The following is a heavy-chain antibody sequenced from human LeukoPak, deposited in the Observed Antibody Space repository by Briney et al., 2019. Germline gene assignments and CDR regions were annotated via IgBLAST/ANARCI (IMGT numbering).Heavy chain of an antibody. CDR3: ALQLRDILRSYRPFDY. CDR2: IIPILGIA. D-gene: IGHD3-3*01. Sequence: SVKVSCKASGYTFTSYDINWVRQAPGQGLEWMGRIIPILGIANYAQKFQGRVTITADKSTSTAYMELSSLRSEDTAVYYCALQLRDILRSYRPFDYWGQGTLVTVSS. CDR1: GYTFTSYD. J-gene: IGHJ4*02. V-gene: IGHV1-69*04.